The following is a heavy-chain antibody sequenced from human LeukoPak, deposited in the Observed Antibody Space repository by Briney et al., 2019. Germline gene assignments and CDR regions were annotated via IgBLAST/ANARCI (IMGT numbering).Heavy chain of an antibody. D-gene: IGHD2-21*01. J-gene: IGHJ5*02. Sequence: SETLSLTCTVSGGSISSGSYYWSWIRQPAGRGLEWIWRIYTSGSTNYNPSLKSRVTISVDTSKNQFSLKLSSVTAADTAVYYCARSVTIVGISGRDNWFDPWGQGTLVTVSS. CDR2: IYTSGST. CDR1: GGSISSGSYY. CDR3: ARSVTIVGISGRDNWFDP. V-gene: IGHV4-61*02.